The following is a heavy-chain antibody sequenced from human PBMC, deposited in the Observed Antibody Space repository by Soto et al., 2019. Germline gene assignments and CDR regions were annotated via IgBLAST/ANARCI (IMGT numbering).Heavy chain of an antibody. D-gene: IGHD3-10*01. CDR3: ARGYGEVAYYYYYGMDV. V-gene: IGHV1-69*01. Sequence: QVQLVQSGAEVKKPGCSVKVSCKASGGTFSSYAISWVRQAPGQGLEWMGGIIPIFGTANYAQKFQGRATITADESTSTAYMELSSLRSEDTAVYYCARGYGEVAYYYYYGMDVWGQGTTVTVSS. CDR1: GGTFSSYA. CDR2: IIPIFGTA. J-gene: IGHJ6*02.